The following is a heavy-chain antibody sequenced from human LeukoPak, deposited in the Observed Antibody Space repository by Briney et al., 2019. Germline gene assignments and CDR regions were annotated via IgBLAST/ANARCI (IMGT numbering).Heavy chain of an antibody. CDR3: AREMRTYYYDSSGYFDY. D-gene: IGHD3-22*01. Sequence: AQTLSLTCTVSGDSISSGGYYWSWIRQHPGKGLEWIWYIYYSGSTYYNPSLKSRVTISVDTSKNQFSLKLSSVTAADTAVYYCAREMRTYYYDSSGYFDYWGQGTLVTVSS. CDR2: IYYSGST. V-gene: IGHV4-31*03. CDR1: GDSISSGGYY. J-gene: IGHJ4*02.